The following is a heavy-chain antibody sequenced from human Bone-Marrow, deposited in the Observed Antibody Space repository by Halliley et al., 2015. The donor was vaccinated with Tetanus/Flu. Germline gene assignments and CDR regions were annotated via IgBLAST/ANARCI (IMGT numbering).Heavy chain of an antibody. D-gene: IGHD6-13*01. J-gene: IGHJ6*02. CDR2: ISGGGGST. CDR3: AKDSRYSSTWYTLDV. V-gene: IGHV3-23*01. Sequence: VSAISGGGGSTYYADSVRGRFSISRDNSNNMVYVEMSSLRADDTAVYYCAKDSRYSSTWYTLDVWGQGTTVTVSS.